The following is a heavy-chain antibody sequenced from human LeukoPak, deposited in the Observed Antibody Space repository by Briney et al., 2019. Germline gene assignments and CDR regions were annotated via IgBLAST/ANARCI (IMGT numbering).Heavy chain of an antibody. D-gene: IGHD3-22*01. V-gene: IGHV3-21*01. J-gene: IGHJ4*02. Sequence: GGSLRLSCAASGFTFSSYSMNWVRQAPGKGLEWVSSISSSSSYIYYADSVKGRFTISRDNAKNSLYLQMNSLRAEDTAVYYCAGDSSGYYYAKFDYWGQGTLVTVSS. CDR2: ISSSSSYI. CDR1: GFTFSSYS. CDR3: AGDSSGYYYAKFDY.